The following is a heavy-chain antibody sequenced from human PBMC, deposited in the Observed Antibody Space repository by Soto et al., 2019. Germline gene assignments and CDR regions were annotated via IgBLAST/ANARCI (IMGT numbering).Heavy chain of an antibody. V-gene: IGHV1-69*13. CDR3: AKENYYDRSGYRYGRDV. J-gene: IGHJ6*02. CDR1: GGTFSSYA. D-gene: IGHD3-22*01. CDR2: IIPIFGTA. Sequence: GSSVKVSCKASGGTFSSYAISWVRQAPGQGLEWMGGIIPIFGTANYAQKFQGRVTITADESTSTAYMELSSLRSEDTAVYYCAKENYYDRSGYRYGRDVWCQGTTVTVSS.